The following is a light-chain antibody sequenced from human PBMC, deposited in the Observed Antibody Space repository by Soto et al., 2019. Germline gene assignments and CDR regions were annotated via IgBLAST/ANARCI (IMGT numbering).Light chain of an antibody. Sequence: EIVLTQSPGTLSLSPGERVTLSCRASQSVSSSYLAWYQQKPGQTPRLLIYGASSRATGIPDRFSGSGSGTEFTLTINRLEPEDFAVYFCQQYDSSPYTFGQGTKLEI. CDR1: QSVSSSY. CDR3: QQYDSSPYT. V-gene: IGKV3-20*01. J-gene: IGKJ2*01. CDR2: GAS.